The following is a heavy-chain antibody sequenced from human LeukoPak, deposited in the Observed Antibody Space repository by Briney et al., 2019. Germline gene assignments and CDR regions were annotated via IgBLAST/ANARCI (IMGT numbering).Heavy chain of an antibody. D-gene: IGHD1-26*01. Sequence: ASVKVSCKASGYSLIDYYMYWVRQAPGQGLEWMGWINPHTGDTLYAQKFQGRVSMTRDTSINTAYMEVSRLTSDDTAVYYCARMGSAIDYWGQGTLVTVSS. V-gene: IGHV1-2*02. CDR2: INPHTGDT. CDR3: ARMGSAIDY. J-gene: IGHJ4*02. CDR1: GYSLIDYY.